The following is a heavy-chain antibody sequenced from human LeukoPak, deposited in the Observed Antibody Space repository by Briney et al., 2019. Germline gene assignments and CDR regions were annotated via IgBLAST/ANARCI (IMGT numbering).Heavy chain of an antibody. CDR2: IYHSGST. Sequence: PSETLSLTCTVSGYSISSGYYWGWIRQPPGKGLEWIGSIYHSGSTYYNPSLKSRVTISVDTSKNQFSLKLSSVTAADTAVYYCARVGSYYLYYYYMDVWGKGTTVTVSS. D-gene: IGHD3-10*01. J-gene: IGHJ6*03. CDR1: GYSISSGYY. V-gene: IGHV4-38-2*02. CDR3: ARVGSYYLYYYYMDV.